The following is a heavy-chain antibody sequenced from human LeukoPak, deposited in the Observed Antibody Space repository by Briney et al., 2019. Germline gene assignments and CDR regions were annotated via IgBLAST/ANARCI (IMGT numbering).Heavy chain of an antibody. Sequence: PSETLSLTCAVYGGSFSGYYWSWIRQPPGRGLEWIGEINHSGSTNYNPSLKSRVTISVDTSKNQFSLKLSSVTAADTAVYYCASRALGLFDYWGQGTLVTVSS. CDR3: ASRALGLFDY. V-gene: IGHV4-34*01. CDR2: INHSGST. J-gene: IGHJ4*02. CDR1: GGSFSGYY.